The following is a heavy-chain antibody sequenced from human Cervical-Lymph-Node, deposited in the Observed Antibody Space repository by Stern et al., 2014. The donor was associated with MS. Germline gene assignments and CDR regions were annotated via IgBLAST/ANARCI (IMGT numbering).Heavy chain of an antibody. J-gene: IGHJ6*02. D-gene: IGHD6-13*01. Sequence: VQLLESGGGVVQPGRSLRLSCAASGFTFSSYGMHWVRQAPGTVLEWVAVLWYDGSNKYYADSVKGRFTISRDNSKNTLYLQMNSLRAEDTAVYYCARSSSPSPYYYYGMDVWGQGTTVTVSS. V-gene: IGHV3-33*01. CDR1: GFTFSSYG. CDR2: LWYDGSNK. CDR3: ARSSSPSPYYYYGMDV.